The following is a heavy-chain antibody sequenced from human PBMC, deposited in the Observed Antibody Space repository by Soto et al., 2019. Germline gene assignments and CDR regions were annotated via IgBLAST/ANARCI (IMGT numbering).Heavy chain of an antibody. CDR3: ARGSYGDSEFDY. CDR2: IWYDGSNK. CDR1: GFTFSSYG. V-gene: IGHV3-33*01. D-gene: IGHD4-17*01. Sequence: QVQLVESGGGVVQPGRSLRLSCAASGFTFSSYGMHWVRQAPGKGLEWVAVIWYDGSNKYYADSVKGRFTISRDNSKNTLYLQMNSLRAEDTAVYYCARGSYGDSEFDYWGQGTLVTVSS. J-gene: IGHJ4*02.